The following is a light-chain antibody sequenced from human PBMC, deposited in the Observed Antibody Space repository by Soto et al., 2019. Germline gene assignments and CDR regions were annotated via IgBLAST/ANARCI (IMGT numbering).Light chain of an antibody. V-gene: IGLV2-8*01. CDR1: SSDVGGYNY. CDR3: SSYAGSNNFVV. Sequence: QSALTQPASVSGSPGQSITISCTGTSSDVGGYNYVSWYQQHPGKAPKLIIYEVNKRPSGVPDRFSGSKSDNTASLTVSGLQAEDEADYYCSSYAGSNNFVVFGGGTQLTVL. J-gene: IGLJ2*01. CDR2: EVN.